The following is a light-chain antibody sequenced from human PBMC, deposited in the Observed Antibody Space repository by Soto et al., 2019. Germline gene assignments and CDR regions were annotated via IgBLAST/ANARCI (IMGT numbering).Light chain of an antibody. CDR1: QSISNS. J-gene: IGKJ1*01. CDR3: QQSYMSPLT. Sequence: DIQMTQSPTSLSASIGDRVTITCRASQSISNSLNWYQQKPGQAPQLLIYDALSLRSGVPSRFSGNGSGTDFTLTISSLQPDDFGTYYCQQSYMSPLTFGPGTKVEIK. CDR2: DAL. V-gene: IGKV1-39*01.